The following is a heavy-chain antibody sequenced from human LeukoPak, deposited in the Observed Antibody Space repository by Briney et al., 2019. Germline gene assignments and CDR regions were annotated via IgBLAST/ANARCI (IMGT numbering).Heavy chain of an antibody. V-gene: IGHV3-33*01. Sequence: GGSLRLSCAASGFTFSSYGMHWVRQAPGKGLEWVAVIWYDGSNKYYADFVKGRFTISRDNSKNTLYLQMNSLRAEDTAVYYCARDNSNSGNDYWGQGTLVTVSS. CDR1: GFTFSSYG. J-gene: IGHJ4*02. CDR2: IWYDGSNK. CDR3: ARDNSNSGNDY. D-gene: IGHD2/OR15-2a*01.